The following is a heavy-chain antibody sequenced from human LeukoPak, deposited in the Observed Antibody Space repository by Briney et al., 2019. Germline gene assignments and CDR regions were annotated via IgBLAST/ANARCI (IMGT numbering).Heavy chain of an antibody. D-gene: IGHD1-26*01. Sequence: PGGSLRLSCAASEFTFSNAWMSWVRQAPGKGLEWVGRIKSKTDGGTTDYAAPVKGRFTISRDDSENTLYLQMNSLKTEDTAVYYCTTELRWETLGFDYWGQGTLVTVSS. CDR3: TTELRWETLGFDY. CDR1: EFTFSNAW. J-gene: IGHJ4*02. V-gene: IGHV3-15*01. CDR2: IKSKTDGGTT.